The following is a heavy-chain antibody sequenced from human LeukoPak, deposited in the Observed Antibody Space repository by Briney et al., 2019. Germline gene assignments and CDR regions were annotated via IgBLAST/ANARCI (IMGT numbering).Heavy chain of an antibody. V-gene: IGHV3-23*01. CDR1: RFTFSSYA. CDR3: AKHGPWYSSSTYIDY. Sequence: GGSLRLSCAASRFTFSSYAMSWVRQAPGKGLEWVSAISGSGGSTYYADSVKGRFTISRDNSKNTLYLQMNSLRAEDTAVYYCAKHGPWYSSSTYIDYWGQGTLVTVSS. J-gene: IGHJ4*02. D-gene: IGHD2-15*01. CDR2: ISGSGGST.